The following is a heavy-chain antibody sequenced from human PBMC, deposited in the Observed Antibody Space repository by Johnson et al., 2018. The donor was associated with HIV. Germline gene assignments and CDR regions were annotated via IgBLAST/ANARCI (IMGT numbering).Heavy chain of an antibody. J-gene: IGHJ3*02. Sequence: EVQLVESGGGVVQPGRSLRLSCAASGFTFSSYAMHWVRQAPGKGLEWVSGISWNSGSIGYVDSVNGRFTISRDNARNSLHLEMNSLGAEDTAFYFCARARGGEGSGSYAFDIWGQGTMVTVSS. CDR1: GFTFSSYA. CDR3: ARARGGEGSGSYAFDI. V-gene: IGHV3-9*01. CDR2: ISWNSGSI. D-gene: IGHD3-10*01.